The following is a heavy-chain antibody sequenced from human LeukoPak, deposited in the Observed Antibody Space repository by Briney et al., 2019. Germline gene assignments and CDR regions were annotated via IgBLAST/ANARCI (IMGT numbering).Heavy chain of an antibody. V-gene: IGHV1-2*02. D-gene: IGHD3-22*01. CDR3: ARDGPNYYDSSGYPDY. CDR2: INPNSGGT. CDR1: GYTFTGYY. J-gene: IGHJ4*02. Sequence: GASVKVSCKASGYTFTGYYMHWVRQAPGQGLEWMGWINPNSGGTNYAQKFQGRVTMTRDTSISTAYMELSRLRSDDTAVYYCARDGPNYYDSSGYPDYWGQGTLVTVSS.